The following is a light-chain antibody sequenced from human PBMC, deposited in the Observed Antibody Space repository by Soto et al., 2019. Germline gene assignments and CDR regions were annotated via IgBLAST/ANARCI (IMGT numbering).Light chain of an antibody. J-gene: IGKJ4*01. V-gene: IGKV1-9*01. CDR3: QELNSYALT. CDR1: QGISSY. Sequence: IQMNQSLSSLSASTKNRVTITCRASQGISSYLAWYQQKPGKAPKLLIYAASTLQSGVPSRFSGSGSGTEFTLTIISLQPEDFATYYCQELNSYALTFGGGTKVDI. CDR2: AAS.